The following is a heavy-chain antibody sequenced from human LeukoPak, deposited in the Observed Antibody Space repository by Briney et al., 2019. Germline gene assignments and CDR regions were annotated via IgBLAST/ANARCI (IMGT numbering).Heavy chain of an antibody. CDR1: GGSFSGYY. Sequence: SETLSLTCAVYGGSFSGYYWSWIRQPPGKGLEWIGEINHSGSTNYNPSLKSRVTISVDTSKNQFSLKLSSVTAADTAVYYCARHNAMVRGVTTLGYWGQGTLVTVSS. J-gene: IGHJ4*02. CDR3: ARHNAMVRGVTTLGY. CDR2: INHSGST. V-gene: IGHV4-34*01. D-gene: IGHD3-10*01.